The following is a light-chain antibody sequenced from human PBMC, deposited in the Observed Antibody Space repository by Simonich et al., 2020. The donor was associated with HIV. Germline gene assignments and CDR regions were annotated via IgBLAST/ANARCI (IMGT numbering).Light chain of an antibody. Sequence: DIVMTQSPDSLAVSLGERATINCKSSKSVLYSSNNKNYLAWYQQKPGQPPKRIIYWSSTRESGFPDRFSGSGSGPDFSLTISSLEPEDFAVYYCQQRSNWPPLTFGGGTKVEIK. CDR1: KSVLYSSNNKNY. CDR3: QQRSNWPPLT. J-gene: IGKJ4*01. CDR2: WSS. V-gene: IGKV4-1*01.